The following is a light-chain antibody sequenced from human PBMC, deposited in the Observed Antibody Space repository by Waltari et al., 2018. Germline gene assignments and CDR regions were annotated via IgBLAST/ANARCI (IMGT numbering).Light chain of an antibody. Sequence: SYVLTQPPSVSVAPGQTARATCGGNNIGTKSVHWYQQRQGQAPILVLYDDSDRPSGIPDRFSGSNSGNTATLTISRVEAGDEADYYCQVWDGSTDVVFGGGTKLTVL. J-gene: IGLJ2*01. CDR2: DDS. CDR1: NIGTKS. CDR3: QVWDGSTDVV. V-gene: IGLV3-21*02.